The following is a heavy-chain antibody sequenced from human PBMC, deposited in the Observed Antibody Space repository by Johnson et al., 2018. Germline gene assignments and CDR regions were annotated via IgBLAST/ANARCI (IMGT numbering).Heavy chain of an antibody. V-gene: IGHV5-51*01. J-gene: IGHJ1*01. D-gene: IGHD3-3*01. Sequence: VQLVESGAEVKKPGESLKISCKGSGYSFTSYWIGWVRQMPGKGLEWMGIIYPGDSDTRYSPSFQGQVTISADKSISTAYLQWSSLKASDTAMDCCGRLLRYDFWSAYQHWGQGTLVTVSS. CDR1: GYSFTSYW. CDR2: IYPGDSDT. CDR3: GRLLRYDFWSAYQH.